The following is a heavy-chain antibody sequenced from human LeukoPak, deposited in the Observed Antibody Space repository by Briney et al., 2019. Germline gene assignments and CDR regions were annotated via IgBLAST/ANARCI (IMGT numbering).Heavy chain of an antibody. CDR3: ARDGVGIVGATTFDY. D-gene: IGHD1-26*01. Sequence: PSETLSLTCTVSGGSISSSSYYWGWLRQPPGKGLEWIGSIYYSGSTYYNPSLKSRVTISVDTSKNQFSLKLSSVAAADTAVYYCARDGVGIVGATTFDYWGQGTLVTVSS. J-gene: IGHJ4*02. V-gene: IGHV4-39*07. CDR1: GGSISSSSYY. CDR2: IYYSGST.